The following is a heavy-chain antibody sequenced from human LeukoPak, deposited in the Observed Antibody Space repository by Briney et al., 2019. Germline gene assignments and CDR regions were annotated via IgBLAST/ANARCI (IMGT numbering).Heavy chain of an antibody. CDR2: INHSGST. V-gene: IGHV4-34*01. J-gene: IGHJ4*02. CDR3: ARGTWDTAMAYDY. Sequence: PGGSLRLSCAASGFTFSSSWMTWVRQPPGKGLEWIGEINHSGSTNYNPSLKSRVTISVDTSKNQFSLKLSSVTAADTAVYYCARGTWDTAMAYDYWGQGTLVTVSS. CDR1: GFTFSSSW. D-gene: IGHD5-18*01.